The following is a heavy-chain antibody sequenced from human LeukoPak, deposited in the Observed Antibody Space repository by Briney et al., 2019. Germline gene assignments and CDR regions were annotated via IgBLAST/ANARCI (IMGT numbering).Heavy chain of an antibody. J-gene: IGHJ4*02. Sequence: KPSETLSLTRAVYGGSFSDYYWNWIRQPPGKGLEWIGEINQSGTTNYNPSLKSRLTIALDTSKNHFSLKLTSATAADTALYYCAGGATPGVFWGQGILVTVSA. D-gene: IGHD3-10*01. CDR2: INQSGTT. CDR3: AGGATPGVF. V-gene: IGHV4-34*01. CDR1: GGSFSDYY.